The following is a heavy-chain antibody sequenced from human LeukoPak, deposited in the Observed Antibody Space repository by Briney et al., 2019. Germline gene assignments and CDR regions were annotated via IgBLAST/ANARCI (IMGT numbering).Heavy chain of an antibody. D-gene: IGHD6-6*01. J-gene: IGHJ6*03. CDR3: ARKNRIRWGRGSSSWDYYYYYMDV. CDR1: GGSISSNSYY. Sequence: PSQTLSLTCTVSGGSISSNSYYWSWIRQPAGKGLEWIERIYTSGSTNYNPSLKSRVTVSVDTSKNQFSLKLSSVTAADTAVYYCARKNRIRWGRGSSSWDYYYYYMDVWGKGTTVTVSS. CDR2: IYTSGST. V-gene: IGHV4-61*02.